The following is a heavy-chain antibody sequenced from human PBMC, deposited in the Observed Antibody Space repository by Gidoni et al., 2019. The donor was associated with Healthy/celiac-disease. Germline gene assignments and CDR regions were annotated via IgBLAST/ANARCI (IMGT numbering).Heavy chain of an antibody. CDR1: GGSIRSSSYS. J-gene: IGHJ6*03. V-gene: IGHV4-39*01. CDR2: IYYSGST. CDR3: ARRYSSSWYAAYYYYYYMDV. D-gene: IGHD6-13*01. Sequence: QLQLQESGPALVKPSETLSLTCTVSGGSIRSSSYSCGWIRQPPGKGLEWIGSIYYSGSTYYNPSPKSRVTISVDTSKNQFSLKLSSVTAADTAVYYCARRYSSSWYAAYYYYYYMDVWGKGTTVTVSS.